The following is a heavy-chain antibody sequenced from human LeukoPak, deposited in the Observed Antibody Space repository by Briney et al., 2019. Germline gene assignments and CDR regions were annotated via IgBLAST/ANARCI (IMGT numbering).Heavy chain of an antibody. CDR1: GFTFNNYW. CDR2: INTDGSST. Sequence: GGSLRLSCTASGFTFNNYWMHWVRQAPGKGPVWVSRINTDGSSTSYADSVKGRFTISRDNAKNTLYLQMNSLRAEDAAVYYCARALAVTGTGGFDPWGQGTLVTVSS. V-gene: IGHV3-74*01. CDR3: ARALAVTGTGGFDP. D-gene: IGHD6-19*01. J-gene: IGHJ5*02.